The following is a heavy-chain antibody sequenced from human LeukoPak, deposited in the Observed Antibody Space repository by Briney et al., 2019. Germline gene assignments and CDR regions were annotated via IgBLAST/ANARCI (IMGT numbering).Heavy chain of an antibody. Sequence: KASETLSLTCAVYGGSFSGYYWSWIRQPPAKGLEWIGEVNHSGGTNYNPSLKSRVTLSVDTSKNQFSLNLNSVTAADTAVYYCARSRQIFGVAENWFDPWGQGTLVTVSS. V-gene: IGHV4-34*01. CDR2: VNHSGGT. D-gene: IGHD3-3*01. CDR1: GGSFSGYY. CDR3: ARSRQIFGVAENWFDP. J-gene: IGHJ5*02.